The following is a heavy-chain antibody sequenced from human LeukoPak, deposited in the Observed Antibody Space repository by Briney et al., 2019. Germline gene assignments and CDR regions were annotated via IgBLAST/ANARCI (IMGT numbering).Heavy chain of an antibody. J-gene: IGHJ4*02. CDR1: GFTFSSYA. Sequence: GGSLRLSCAASGFTFSSYAMHWVRQAPGKGLEYVSAISSNGGSTYYANSVKGRFTISRDNSKNTLYLQMGSLRAEDMAVYYCAKAYGASPPYPNYWGQGTLVTVSS. CDR3: AKAYGASPPYPNY. V-gene: IGHV3-64*01. CDR2: ISSNGGST. D-gene: IGHD4-17*01.